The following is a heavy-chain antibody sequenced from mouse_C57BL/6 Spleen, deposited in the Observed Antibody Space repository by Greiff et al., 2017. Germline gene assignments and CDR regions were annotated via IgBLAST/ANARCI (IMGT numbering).Heavy chain of an antibody. CDR2: INPNNGGT. D-gene: IGHD2-3*01. J-gene: IGHJ3*01. V-gene: IGHV1-18*01. CDR3: ARDDGAWFAY. CDR1: GYTFPDYN. Sequence: DVKLQESGPELVKPGASVKIPCKASGYTFPDYNMDWVKQSHGKSLEWIGDINPNNGGTIYNQKFKGKATLTVDKSSSTAYMELRSLTSEDTAVYYCARDDGAWFAYWGQGTLVTVSA.